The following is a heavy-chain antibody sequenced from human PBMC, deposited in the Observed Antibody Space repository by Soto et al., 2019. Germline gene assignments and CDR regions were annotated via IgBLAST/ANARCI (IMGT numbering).Heavy chain of an antibody. V-gene: IGHV1-18*01. Sequence: GSLVKVSCKASGYTFASYAISWMRQAPGQGLEWMGWISAYNGNTNYAQKLQGRVTMTTDTSTSTAYMELRSLRSDDTAVYYCARDPPPPDYWGQGTLVTVSS. CDR2: ISAYNGNT. CDR1: GYTFASYA. J-gene: IGHJ4*02. CDR3: ARDPPPPDY.